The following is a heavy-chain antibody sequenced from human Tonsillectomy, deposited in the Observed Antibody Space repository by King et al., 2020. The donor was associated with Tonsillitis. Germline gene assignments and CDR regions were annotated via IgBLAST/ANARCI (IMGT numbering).Heavy chain of an antibody. CDR3: ARGGEYGIAARRNFDL. CDR1: GFSFSNYE. J-gene: IGHJ2*01. V-gene: IGHV3-48*03. D-gene: IGHD6-13*01. Sequence: VQLVESGGGLVQPGGSLRLSCAASGFSFSNYEINWVRQAPGKGLEWVSYISSSGTTIYYADSVKGRFTISRDNAKNSLFLQMNSLRAEDTAVFYCARGGEYGIAARRNFDLWGRGTLVTVSS. CDR2: ISSSGTTI.